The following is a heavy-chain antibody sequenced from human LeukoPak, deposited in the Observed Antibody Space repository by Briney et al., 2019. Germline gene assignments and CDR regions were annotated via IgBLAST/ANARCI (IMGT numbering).Heavy chain of an antibody. D-gene: IGHD3-10*01. CDR2: IYENGKT. CDR3: ARDGYYYGSGSPGGGYYFWYMDV. V-gene: IGHV4-59*01. CDR1: GGSMSSYY. Sequence: SETLSLTCTVSGGSMSSYYWIWIRQTPGKGLEWIGYIYENGKTNYNPSLRSRVTLSVDTSEKQFSLKLSSVTAADTAVYYCARDGYYYGSGSPGGGYYFWYMDVWGKGTTVTISS. J-gene: IGHJ6*03.